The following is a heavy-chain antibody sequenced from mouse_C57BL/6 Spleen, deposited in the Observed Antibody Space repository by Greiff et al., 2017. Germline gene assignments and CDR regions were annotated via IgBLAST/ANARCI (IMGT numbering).Heavy chain of an antibody. CDR1: GFTFSDYG. CDR3: ARKVTTANWYFDV. Sequence: EVQLVESGGGLVKPGGSLKLSCAASGFTFSDYGMHWVRQAPEKGLEWVAYISSGSSTIYYADTVKGRFTISRDNAKNTLFLQMTSLRSEDTAMYYCARKVTTANWYFDVWGTGTTVTVSS. V-gene: IGHV5-17*01. J-gene: IGHJ1*03. CDR2: ISSGSSTI. D-gene: IGHD1-2*01.